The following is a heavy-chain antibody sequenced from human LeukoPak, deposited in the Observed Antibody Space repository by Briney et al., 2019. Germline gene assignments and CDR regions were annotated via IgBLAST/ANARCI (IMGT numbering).Heavy chain of an antibody. Sequence: PSETLSLTCAVYGGSFSGYYWSWIRQPPGKGLEWIGEINHSGSTNYNPSLKSRVTISVDTSKNQFSLKLSSVTAADTAVYYCARDHTYYYDSSGPDYWGQGTLVTVSS. V-gene: IGHV4-34*01. CDR1: GGSFSGYY. CDR3: ARDHTYYYDSSGPDY. CDR2: INHSGST. D-gene: IGHD3-22*01. J-gene: IGHJ4*02.